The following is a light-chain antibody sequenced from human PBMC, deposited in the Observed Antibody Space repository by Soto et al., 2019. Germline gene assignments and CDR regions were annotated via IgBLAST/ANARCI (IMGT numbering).Light chain of an antibody. V-gene: IGKV3-20*01. CDR3: QQYGSPIT. Sequence: EIVLTQSRGTLSLSPGERATLSCRAGQSVSSSYLAWYQQKPGQAPRLLIYGASSRATGIPDRFSGSGSGTDFTLTISRLEPEDFAVYYCQQYGSPITFGQGTRLEIK. J-gene: IGKJ5*01. CDR2: GAS. CDR1: QSVSSSY.